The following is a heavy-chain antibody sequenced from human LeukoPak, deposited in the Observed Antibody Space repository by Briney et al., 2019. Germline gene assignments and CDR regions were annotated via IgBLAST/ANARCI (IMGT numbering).Heavy chain of an antibody. CDR1: GFTFSSYG. CDR3: AKDRAGGAVAGTSPFDY. Sequence: PGGSLRLSCAASGFTFSSYGMHWVRQAPGKGLEWVAVIPYDGSNKYYADSVKGRFTISRDKSKNTLYLQMNSLRAEDTAVYYCAKDRAGGAVAGTSPFDYWGQGTLVTVSS. V-gene: IGHV3-30*18. D-gene: IGHD6-19*01. CDR2: IPYDGSNK. J-gene: IGHJ4*02.